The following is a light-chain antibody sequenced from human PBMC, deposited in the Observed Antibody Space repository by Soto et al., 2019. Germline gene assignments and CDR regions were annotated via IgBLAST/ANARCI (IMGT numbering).Light chain of an antibody. J-gene: IGLJ1*01. CDR1: SSDVDAYNF. CDR3: TSYTTSSTYV. Sequence: QSVLTQPASVSGSPGQSIAISCTGTSSDVDAYNFVSWYQHHPGKPPKLMIFDVSNRPSGVSNRFSGSKSGNTASLTISGLQAEDEADYYCTSYTTSSTYVFGTGTKVTVL. V-gene: IGLV2-14*03. CDR2: DVS.